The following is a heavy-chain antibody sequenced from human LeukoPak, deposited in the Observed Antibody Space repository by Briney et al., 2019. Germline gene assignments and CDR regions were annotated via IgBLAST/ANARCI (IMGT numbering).Heavy chain of an antibody. D-gene: IGHD3-22*01. J-gene: IGHJ3*02. V-gene: IGHV3-23*01. Sequence: PGGSLRLSCAASGFTFSSYAMSWVRQAPGKGLEWVSAISGSGGSTYYADSVKGRFTISRDNSKNTLYLQMNSLRAEDTALYYCARDIRHYYDSSGYDREDAFDIWGQGTMVTVSS. CDR3: ARDIRHYYDSSGYDREDAFDI. CDR1: GFTFSSYA. CDR2: ISGSGGST.